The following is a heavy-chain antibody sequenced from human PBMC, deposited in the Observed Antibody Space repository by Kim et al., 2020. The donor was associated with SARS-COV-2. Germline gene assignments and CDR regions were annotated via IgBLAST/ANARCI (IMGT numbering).Heavy chain of an antibody. Sequence: GGSLRLSCAASGFTFSGSAMHWVRQASGKGLEWVGRIRSKANSYATAYAASVKGRFTISRDDSKNTAYLQMNSLKTEDTAVYYCTSSGSYQYLAGENWGQGTLVTVSS. J-gene: IGHJ4*02. CDR1: GFTFSGSA. CDR2: IRSKANSYAT. D-gene: IGHD1-26*01. V-gene: IGHV3-73*01. CDR3: TSSGSYQYLAGEN.